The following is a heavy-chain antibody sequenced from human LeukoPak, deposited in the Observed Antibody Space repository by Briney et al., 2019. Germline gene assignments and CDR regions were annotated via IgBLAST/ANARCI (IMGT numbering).Heavy chain of an antibody. Sequence: ASVKVSCKASGYTFTSYAMNWVRQAPGQGLEWMGWINTNTGTPTYAQGFTGRFVFSLDTSVSTAYLQISSLKAEDTAVYYCARDTYYYDSSAPSRGNWFDPWGQGTLVTVSS. V-gene: IGHV7-4-1*02. CDR2: INTNTGTP. CDR3: ARDTYYYDSSAPSRGNWFDP. J-gene: IGHJ5*02. CDR1: GYTFTSYA. D-gene: IGHD3-22*01.